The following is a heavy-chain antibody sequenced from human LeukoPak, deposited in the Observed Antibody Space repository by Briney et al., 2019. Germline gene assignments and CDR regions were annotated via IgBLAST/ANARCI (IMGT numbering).Heavy chain of an antibody. J-gene: IGHJ4*02. CDR1: GFTFSSYE. CDR2: ISSSGDTI. V-gene: IGHV3-48*03. Sequence: PGGSLRLSCAASGFTFSSYEMNWVRQAPGKGLEWVSYISSSGDTIYYADSVKGRFTISRDNAKNSLYLQMNSLRAEDTALYYCARSGGFDYWGQGTLVTVSS. CDR3: ARSGGFDY. D-gene: IGHD5-12*01.